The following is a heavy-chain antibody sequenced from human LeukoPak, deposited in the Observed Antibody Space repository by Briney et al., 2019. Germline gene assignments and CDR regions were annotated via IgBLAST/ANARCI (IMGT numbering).Heavy chain of an antibody. V-gene: IGHV3-74*01. D-gene: IGHD1-26*01. J-gene: IGHJ4*01. CDR1: GFTFISYG. CDR2: INTDGSGT. Sequence: GGSLRLSCAVSGFTFISYGMQWVRQAPGKGLAWVSRINTDGSGTAYAGSVKGRFTISRDNAKNTLYLQMNSLRAEDTALYYCARELHREVSLDYWGQGTLVTVSS. CDR3: ARELHREVSLDY.